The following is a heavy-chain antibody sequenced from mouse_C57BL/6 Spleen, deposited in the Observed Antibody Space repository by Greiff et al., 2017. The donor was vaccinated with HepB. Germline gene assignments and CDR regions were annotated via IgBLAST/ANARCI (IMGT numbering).Heavy chain of an antibody. V-gene: IGHV1-66*01. CDR2: IDPGSGNT. CDR3: ARKSSGPWFAY. Sequence: QVQLKESGPELVKPGASVKISCKASGYSFTSYYIHWVKQRPGQGLEWIGWIDPGSGNTKYNEKFKGKATLTADTSSSTAYMQLSSLTSEDSAVYYCARKSSGPWFAYWGQGTLVTVSA. CDR1: GYSFTSYY. J-gene: IGHJ3*01. D-gene: IGHD3-2*02.